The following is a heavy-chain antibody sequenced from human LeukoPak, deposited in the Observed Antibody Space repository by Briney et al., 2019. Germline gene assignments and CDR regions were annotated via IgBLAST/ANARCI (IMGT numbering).Heavy chain of an antibody. Sequence: GGSLRLSCAASGFTFSSYAMRWVRQAPGKGLEWVSAISGSGGSTYYADSVKGRFTISRDNSKNTLYLQMNSLRAEDTAVYYCAKAQLGARGFDPWGQGTLVTVSS. CDR2: ISGSGGST. CDR3: AKAQLGARGFDP. V-gene: IGHV3-23*01. J-gene: IGHJ5*02. CDR1: GFTFSSYA. D-gene: IGHD1-26*01.